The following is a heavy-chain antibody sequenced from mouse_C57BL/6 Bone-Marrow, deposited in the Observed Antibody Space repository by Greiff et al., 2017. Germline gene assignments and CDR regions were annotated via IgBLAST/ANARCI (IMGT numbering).Heavy chain of an antibody. CDR3: TSSPSYFDY. D-gene: IGHD1-1*01. CDR2: IDPENGDT. J-gene: IGHJ2*01. V-gene: IGHV14-4*01. CDR1: GFNIKDDY. Sequence: SGAELVRPGASVKLSCPASGFNIKDDYMHWVKQRPEQGLEWIGWIDPENGDTEYASKVQGKATITADTSSNTAYLQLSSLTSEDTAVYYCTSSPSYFDYWGQGTTLTVSS.